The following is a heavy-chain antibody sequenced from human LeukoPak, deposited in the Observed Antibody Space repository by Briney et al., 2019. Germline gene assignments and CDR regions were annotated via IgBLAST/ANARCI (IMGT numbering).Heavy chain of an antibody. J-gene: IGHJ3*02. V-gene: IGHV3-21*01. D-gene: IGHD1-26*01. CDR2: ISSSSSYI. CDR3: ARDLGGSYGGGGAFDI. CDR1: GFTFSSYS. Sequence: GGSLRLSCAASGFTFSSYSMNWVRQAPGKGLVWVSSISSSSSYIYYADSVKGRFTISRDNAKNSLYLQMNSLRAEDTAVYYWARDLGGSYGGGGAFDIWGQGTMVTVSS.